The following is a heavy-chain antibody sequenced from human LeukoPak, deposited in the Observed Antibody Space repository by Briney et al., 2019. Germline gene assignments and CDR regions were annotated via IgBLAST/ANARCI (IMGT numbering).Heavy chain of an antibody. CDR2: IQYDGSNQ. CDR3: AKDRCSNGVGCYYYYMDV. CDR1: PFTFSS. J-gene: IGHJ6*03. Sequence: GGSLRLSCAASPFTFSSMHWVRQAPGKGLEWVAYIQYDGSNQQYADSVKGRFSISRDSSKNILYLQMNSLRAEDTAVYYCAKDRCSNGVGCYYYYMDVWGKGTTVTISS. D-gene: IGHD2-8*01. V-gene: IGHV3-30*02.